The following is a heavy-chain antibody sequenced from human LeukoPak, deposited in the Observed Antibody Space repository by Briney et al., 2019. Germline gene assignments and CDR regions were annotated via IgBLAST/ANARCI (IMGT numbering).Heavy chain of an antibody. CDR1: GGTFSSYA. D-gene: IGHD3-9*01. CDR3: ARDMDILAGYQQYYYYYGMDV. Sequence: ASVKVSCKASGGTFSSYAISWVRQAPGQGREWMGRIIPILGIANFAQKFQGRVTITGDKSTSTPYMELSSQRSEDTAVYYCARDMDILAGYQQYYYYYGMDVWGQGTTVTVSS. CDR2: IIPILGIA. J-gene: IGHJ6*02. V-gene: IGHV1-69*04.